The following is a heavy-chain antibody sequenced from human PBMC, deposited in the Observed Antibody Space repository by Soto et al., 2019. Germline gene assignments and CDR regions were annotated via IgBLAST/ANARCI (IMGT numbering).Heavy chain of an antibody. Sequence: SVKVSCKASGYTFTSYAMHWVRQAPGQRLEWMGWINAGNGNTKYSQKFQGRVTITRDTSASTAYMELSSLRSEDTAVYYCARTSLRYCSSTSCFYGMDVWGQGTTVTV. CDR2: INAGNGNT. CDR1: GYTFTSYA. V-gene: IGHV1-3*01. J-gene: IGHJ6*02. D-gene: IGHD2-2*01. CDR3: ARTSLRYCSSTSCFYGMDV.